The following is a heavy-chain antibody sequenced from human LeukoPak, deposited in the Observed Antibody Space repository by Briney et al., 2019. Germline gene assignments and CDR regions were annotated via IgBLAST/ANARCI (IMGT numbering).Heavy chain of an antibody. CDR1: GFTFSSYA. J-gene: IGHJ4*02. D-gene: IGHD6-13*01. CDR3: AKDRYIGSWYYFDY. Sequence: SGGSLRLSCAASGFTFSSYAMSWVRQAPGKGLEWVSAITGSGGSTYYADSVKGRFTISRDNSKNTRYLQMNSLRAEDTAVYFCAKDRYIGSWYYFDYWGQGTLVTVSS. V-gene: IGHV3-23*01. CDR2: ITGSGGST.